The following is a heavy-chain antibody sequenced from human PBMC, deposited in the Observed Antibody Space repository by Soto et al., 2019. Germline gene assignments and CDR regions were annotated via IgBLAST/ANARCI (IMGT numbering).Heavy chain of an antibody. CDR2: ISSGSSYI. J-gene: IGHJ5*01. CDR1: GFTFSGYT. V-gene: IGHV3-21*01. CDR3: ARDILSGGAYPDS. D-gene: IGHD3-10*01. Sequence: GGSLRLSCAASGFTFSGYTMNWVRQAPGKGLEWISSISSGSSYIYYAGSVKGRFTISRDNARNSLFLEMKSLRADDTAVYYCARDILSGGAYPDSWGQGTKVTVSS.